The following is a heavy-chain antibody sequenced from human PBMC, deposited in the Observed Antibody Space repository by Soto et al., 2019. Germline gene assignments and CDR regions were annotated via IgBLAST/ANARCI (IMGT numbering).Heavy chain of an antibody. Sequence: HPGGSLRLSCAASGFTFSGSAMHWVRQASGKGLEWVGRIRSKANSYATAYAASVKGRFTISRDDSKNTAYLQMNSLKTEDTAVYYCTRIDDMVRGVIAIDYWGQGTLVTVSS. CDR2: IRSKANSYAT. D-gene: IGHD3-10*01. CDR3: TRIDDMVRGVIAIDY. V-gene: IGHV3-73*01. CDR1: GFTFSGSA. J-gene: IGHJ4*02.